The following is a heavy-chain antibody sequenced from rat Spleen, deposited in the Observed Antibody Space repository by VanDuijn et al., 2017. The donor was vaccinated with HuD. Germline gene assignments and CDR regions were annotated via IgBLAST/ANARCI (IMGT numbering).Heavy chain of an antibody. D-gene: IGHD4-3*01. CDR1: GYAITSSY. CDR3: ARYIGNNSGFAY. CDR2: ITYSDNT. V-gene: IGHV3-1*01. J-gene: IGHJ3*01. Sequence: EVQLQESGPGLVKPSQSLSLTCSVTGYAITSSYRWNWIRKLPGNKMEWMGYITYSDNTNYNPSLKSRISITRDTSKNQFFLQLNSVTTEDTATYYCARYIGNNSGFAYWGQGTLVTVSS.